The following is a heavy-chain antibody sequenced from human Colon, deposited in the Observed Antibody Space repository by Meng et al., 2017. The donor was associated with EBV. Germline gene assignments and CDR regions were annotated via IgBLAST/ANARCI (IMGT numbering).Heavy chain of an antibody. V-gene: IGHV1-18*04. J-gene: IGHJ4*02. CDR2: INAYNGNT. CDR3: ARDPGGDD. CDR1: GYTFTCYG. Sequence: QAQVVHSRTDVTQPCASVEVSCKASGYTFTCYGITWVRQAPGQGLEWMGWINAYNGNTNYAQKLQDRATMTTDTSTRTAYMELRSLRSDDTAVYYCARDPGGDDWGQGTLVTVSS. D-gene: IGHD3-16*01.